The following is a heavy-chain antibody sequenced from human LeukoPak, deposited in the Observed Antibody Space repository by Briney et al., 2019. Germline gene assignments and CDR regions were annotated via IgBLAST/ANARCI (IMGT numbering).Heavy chain of an antibody. D-gene: IGHD2-15*01. CDR3: ARDSGVAATLDY. J-gene: IGHJ4*02. CDR1: GFTLNNYW. CDR2: IKQDGSEK. Sequence: GGSLRLSCTASGFTLNNYWMSWVRQAPGKGLEWVANIKQDGSEKYYVDSVKGRFTISRDNAKNSLYLQMNSLRAEDTAVYYCARDSGVAATLDYWGQGTLVTVSS. V-gene: IGHV3-7*01.